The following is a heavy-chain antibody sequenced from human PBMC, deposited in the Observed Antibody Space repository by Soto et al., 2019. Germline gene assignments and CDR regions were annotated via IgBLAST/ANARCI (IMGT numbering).Heavy chain of an antibody. CDR3: ARGRLRYFDWLDYYFDY. D-gene: IGHD3-9*01. CDR1: GYTFTSYA. V-gene: IGHV1-3*05. Sequence: QVQLVQSGAEEKKPGASVKVPCKASGYTFTSYAMHWVRQAPGQRLEWMGWINAGNGNTKYSQKFQGRVTITRDTSASTAYMELSSLRSEDTAVYYCARGRLRYFDWLDYYFDYWGQGTLVTVSS. J-gene: IGHJ4*02. CDR2: INAGNGNT.